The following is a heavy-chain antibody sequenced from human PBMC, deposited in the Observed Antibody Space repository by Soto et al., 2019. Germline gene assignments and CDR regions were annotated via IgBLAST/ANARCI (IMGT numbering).Heavy chain of an antibody. D-gene: IGHD3-10*01. CDR2: IKQDGSEK. CDR1: VFTFSRYC. CDR3: ARAGSNYFSSGGYLPYYMYV. Sequence: GGPLRLSCEASVFTFSRYCMTWVRQAPGKGLEWVANIKQDGSEKYYVDSVKGRFSISRDNAKNSLYLQMNSLRAEDTAVYYCARAGSNYFSSGGYLPYYMYVCGKGTTVPVS. V-gene: IGHV3-7*01. J-gene: IGHJ6*03.